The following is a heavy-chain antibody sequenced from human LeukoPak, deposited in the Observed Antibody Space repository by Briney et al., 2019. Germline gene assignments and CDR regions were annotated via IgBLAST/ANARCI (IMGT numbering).Heavy chain of an antibody. CDR1: GGSISSYY. Sequence: SETLSLTCTVSGGSISSYYWSWIRQPPGKGLEWIGYIYYSGSTNYNPSPKSRVTISVDTSKNQFSLKLSSVTAADTAVYYCAGQIPYYYDSSGYSYYFDYWGQGTLVTVSS. V-gene: IGHV4-59*01. CDR3: AGQIPYYYDSSGYSYYFDY. J-gene: IGHJ4*02. CDR2: IYYSGST. D-gene: IGHD3-22*01.